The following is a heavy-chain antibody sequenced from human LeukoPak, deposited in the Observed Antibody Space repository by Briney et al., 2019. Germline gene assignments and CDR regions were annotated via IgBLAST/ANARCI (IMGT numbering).Heavy chain of an antibody. CDR1: GGSISSGPYY. CDR3: ARARKEYYYGSGSPRRINWFDP. D-gene: IGHD3-10*01. CDR2: IYYGENT. V-gene: IGHV4-39*07. Sequence: SETLSLTCTVSGGSISSGPYYWGWIRQPPGKGLEWIGNIYYGENTYYNPSLKSRVTISVDTSKNQFSLKLSSVTAADTAVYYCARARKEYYYGSGSPRRINWFDPWGQGTLVTVSS. J-gene: IGHJ5*02.